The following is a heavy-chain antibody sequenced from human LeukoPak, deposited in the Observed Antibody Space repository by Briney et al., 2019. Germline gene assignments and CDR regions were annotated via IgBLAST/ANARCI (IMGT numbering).Heavy chain of an antibody. CDR1: GFTFSSYW. V-gene: IGHV3-74*01. CDR2: INSDGSST. Sequence: GGSLRLSCAASGFTFSSYWMHWVRQAPGKGLVWVSRINSDGSSTSYADSVKGRFTISRDNAKNSLYLQMDSLRAEDTALYYCARPYSSSYYYYMDVWGKGTTVTVSS. J-gene: IGHJ6*03. CDR3: ARPYSSSYYYYMDV. D-gene: IGHD6-13*01.